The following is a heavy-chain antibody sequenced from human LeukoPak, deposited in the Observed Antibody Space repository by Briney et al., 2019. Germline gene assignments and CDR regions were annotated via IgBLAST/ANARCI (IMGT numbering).Heavy chain of an antibody. V-gene: IGHV3-23*01. CDR2: ISGSGGST. J-gene: IGHJ4*02. Sequence: GGSLRLSCAASGFTFSSYAMSWVRQAPGKGLEWVPAISGSGGSTYYADSVKGRFTISRDNSKNTLYLQMNSLRAEDTAVYYCAKTTTVISRYFDYWGQGTLVTVSS. CDR1: GFTFSSYA. D-gene: IGHD4-11*01. CDR3: AKTTTVISRYFDY.